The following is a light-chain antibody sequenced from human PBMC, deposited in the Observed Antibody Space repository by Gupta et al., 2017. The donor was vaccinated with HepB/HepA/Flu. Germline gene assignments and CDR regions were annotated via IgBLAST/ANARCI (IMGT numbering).Light chain of an antibody. CDR3: REMASPPLT. CDR1: QTITMY. J-gene: IGKJ4*01. Sequence: DIQMTQSPPSLSASVGDRVTITCRASQTITMYMNWYQQKPGTAPKLLIYATSRLRSAVPSRYSATGSQTALTLTMLRRPPEHFATSFSREMASPPLT. V-gene: IGKV1-39*01. CDR2: ATS.